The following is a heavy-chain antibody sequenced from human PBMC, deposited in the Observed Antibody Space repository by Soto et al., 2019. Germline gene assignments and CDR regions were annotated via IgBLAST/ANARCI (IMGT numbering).Heavy chain of an antibody. D-gene: IGHD3-10*01. CDR1: GYTFINYY. CDR3: ARDGWFSALRVPCGMDV. J-gene: IGHJ6*02. Sequence: QVQLVQSGAEVKKPGASVEVSCKASGYTFINYYIHWVRQAPGQGLEWMGIINPNGGSTTYAQNFHGRVTMTRDTSTSTVYMELNSLRSEDTAVYFCARDGWFSALRVPCGMDVWGQGTTVTVSS. V-gene: IGHV1-46*01. CDR2: INPNGGST.